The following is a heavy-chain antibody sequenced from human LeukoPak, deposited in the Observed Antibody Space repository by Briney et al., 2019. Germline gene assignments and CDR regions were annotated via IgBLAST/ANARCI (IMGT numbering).Heavy chain of an antibody. J-gene: IGHJ4*02. D-gene: IGHD5-18*01. Sequence: ASVKVSCKASGYTFTGYYMHWVRQAPGQGLEWMGRINPNSGGTNYAQKFQGRVTMTRDTSISTAYMELSRLRSDDTAVYYCARDLYSYGYGDDYWGQGTLVTVSS. CDR2: INPNSGGT. V-gene: IGHV1-2*06. CDR3: ARDLYSYGYGDDY. CDR1: GYTFTGYY.